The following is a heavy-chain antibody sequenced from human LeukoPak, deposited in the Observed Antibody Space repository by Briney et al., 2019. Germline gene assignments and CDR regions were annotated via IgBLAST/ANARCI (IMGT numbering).Heavy chain of an antibody. Sequence: GGSLRLSCAASGFTVSSNYMSWVRQAPGKGLEWVSVIYSGGSTYYADSVKGRFTISRDNSKNTLYLQKNSLRAEDTAVYYCARELYAAGDYYFDYWGQGTLVTVSS. V-gene: IGHV3-53*01. J-gene: IGHJ4*02. CDR1: GFTVSSNY. CDR2: IYSGGST. CDR3: ARELYAAGDYYFDY. D-gene: IGHD2-8*01.